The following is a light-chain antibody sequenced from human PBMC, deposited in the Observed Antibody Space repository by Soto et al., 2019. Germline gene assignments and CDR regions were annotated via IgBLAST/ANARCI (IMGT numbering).Light chain of an antibody. CDR3: QTYNSAPRT. Sequence: DIQMTQSPSSLSASLGDRVTITCRASQGIGNYLAWYQLQPGKVPKLLIYAASTLQSGVPSRFSGSESSPDFTITISSMQPEDVATYFCQTYNSAPRTFGQGTQVAI. J-gene: IGKJ1*01. CDR1: QGIGNY. V-gene: IGKV1-27*01. CDR2: AAS.